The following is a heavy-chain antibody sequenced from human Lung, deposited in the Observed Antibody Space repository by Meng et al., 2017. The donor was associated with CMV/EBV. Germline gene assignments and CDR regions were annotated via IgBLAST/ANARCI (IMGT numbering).Heavy chain of an antibody. V-gene: IGHV1-69*05. J-gene: IGHJ6*02. D-gene: IGHD2-2*02. Sequence: SVKVSCKASGGTFRKYAFSWVRQAPGQGLEWMGGIIPFFAITSYSQKFQGRVTITTDESTSTAYMELSSLRSEDTAVYYCARDRTGDCSSTSCYNYYYYYVMDVWGQGXTVTVSS. CDR1: GGTFRKYA. CDR3: ARDRTGDCSSTSCYNYYYYYVMDV. CDR2: IIPFFAIT.